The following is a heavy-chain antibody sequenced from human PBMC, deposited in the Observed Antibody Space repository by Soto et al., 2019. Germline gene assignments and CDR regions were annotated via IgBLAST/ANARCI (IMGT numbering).Heavy chain of an antibody. CDR1: GDSVSNNSAA. D-gene: IGHD3-16*02. CDR2: TYYRSKWYN. V-gene: IGHV6-1*01. Sequence: PSQTLSLTWAISGDSVSNNSAAWNWIRQSPSRGLEWLGRTYYRSKWYNDYAVSMKSRIIINPDTSKNQFTLQLNSLTPADTAVYFCARDNLRYLYNGMDVWGRGTTGTGFS. CDR3: ARDNLRYLYNGMDV. J-gene: IGHJ6*02.